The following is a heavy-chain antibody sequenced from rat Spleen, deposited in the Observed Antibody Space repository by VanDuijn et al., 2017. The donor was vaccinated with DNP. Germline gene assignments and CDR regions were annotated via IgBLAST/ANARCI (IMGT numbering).Heavy chain of an antibody. CDR3: ARGLNYGGYIYSWYFDF. D-gene: IGHD1-11*01. CDR2: INYSGTT. Sequence: VQLKESGPGLVQPSQSLSLTCSVTGYSITSNYWAWIRKFPGNKMEWMGYINYSGTTAYNPSLRSRISITRDTSKNQFFLQLNSVTTEDTATYYCARGLNYGGYIYSWYFDFWGPGTMVTVSS. CDR1: GYSITSNY. V-gene: IGHV3-1*01. J-gene: IGHJ1*01.